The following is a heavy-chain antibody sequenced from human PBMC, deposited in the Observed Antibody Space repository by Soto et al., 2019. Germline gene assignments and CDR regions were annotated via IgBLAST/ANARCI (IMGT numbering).Heavy chain of an antibody. J-gene: IGHJ4*02. CDR3: ARTYMI. D-gene: IGHD3-16*01. Sequence: QVQLQESGPGLVKPSETLSLTCTVSGGSISSYYWSWIRQPPGKGLEWIGYIYYSGSTNYNPSLKSRVTISVDTSKNLFSLKLRSVTAADTAVYYCARTYMIWGQGTLVTVSS. CDR1: GGSISSYY. CDR2: IYYSGST. V-gene: IGHV4-59*01.